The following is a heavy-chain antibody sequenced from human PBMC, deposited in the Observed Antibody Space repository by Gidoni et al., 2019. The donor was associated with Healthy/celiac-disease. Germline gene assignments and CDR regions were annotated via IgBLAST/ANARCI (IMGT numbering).Heavy chain of an antibody. CDR1: GFSLSTSGVG. V-gene: IGHV2-5*02. CDR3: AHTNYGAFDI. D-gene: IGHD4-17*01. J-gene: IGHJ3*02. Sequence: QITLTEPGPTLVKPTQTLTLTCPFSGFSLSTSGVGVCWIRQPPGKALEWLALIYWDDDKRDSPSLKSRLTITKDTSKNQVVLTMTNMDPVDTATYYCAHTNYGAFDIWGQGTMVTVSS. CDR2: IYWDDDK.